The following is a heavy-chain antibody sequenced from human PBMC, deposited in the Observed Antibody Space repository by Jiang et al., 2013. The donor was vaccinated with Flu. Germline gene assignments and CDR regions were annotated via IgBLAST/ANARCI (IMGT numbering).Heavy chain of an antibody. Sequence: SGAEVKKPGSSVKVSCKASGGTFSSYAISWVRQAPGQGLEWMGRIIPILGIANYAQKFQGRVTITADKSTSTAYMELSSLRSEDTAVYYCARDMGVVITFGAFDIWGQGTMVTVSS. J-gene: IGHJ3*02. CDR3: ARDMGVVITFGAFDI. D-gene: IGHD3-22*01. CDR1: GGTFSSYA. CDR2: IIPILGIA. V-gene: IGHV1-69*04.